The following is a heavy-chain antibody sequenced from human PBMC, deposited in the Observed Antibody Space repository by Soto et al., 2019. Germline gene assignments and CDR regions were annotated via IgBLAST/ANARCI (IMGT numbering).Heavy chain of an antibody. CDR3: ARGGMGYCRGGACITEAKYNWFDP. CDR1: GGSISSGDYY. CDR2: IYYSGSA. Sequence: QVQLQESGPGLVKPSQTLSLTCTVSGGSISSGDYYWSWIRQPPGKGLEWIGYIYYSGSAYYTPSLRSRVTISVDTSKNQMSLKLSSVTAADTAVYYCARGGMGYCRGGACITEAKYNWFDPWGQGTLVTVSS. V-gene: IGHV4-30-4*01. J-gene: IGHJ5*02. D-gene: IGHD2-15*01.